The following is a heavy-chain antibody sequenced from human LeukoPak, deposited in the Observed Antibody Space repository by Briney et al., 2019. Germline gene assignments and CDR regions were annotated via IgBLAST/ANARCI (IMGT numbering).Heavy chain of an antibody. CDR3: AKGICTSSGWYIGPWFDP. J-gene: IGHJ5*02. V-gene: IGHV3-23*01. CDR2: ISGSGGST. D-gene: IGHD6-19*01. Sequence: GGSLRLACAASGFTFSGYAMSWVRHAPGKGLEWVSAISGSGGSTYYADSVKGRFTISRDNSKNTLYLQMNSLRAEDTAVYYCAKGICTSSGWYIGPWFDPWGQGTLVSVSS. CDR1: GFTFSGYA.